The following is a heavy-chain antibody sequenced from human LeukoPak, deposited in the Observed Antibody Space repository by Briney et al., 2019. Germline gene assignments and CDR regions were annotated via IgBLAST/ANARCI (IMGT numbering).Heavy chain of an antibody. CDR2: IYHSGST. Sequence: PSETLSLTCTVSGYSISSDYYWGWVRQPPGKGLEWIGSIYHSGSTYYNPSLKSRVTISVDTSKNQFSLKLSPVTAADTAVYYCARGGWLSEYYFDYWGQGTLVTVSS. CDR1: GYSISSDYY. D-gene: IGHD3-22*01. J-gene: IGHJ4*02. V-gene: IGHV4-38-2*02. CDR3: ARGGWLSEYYFDY.